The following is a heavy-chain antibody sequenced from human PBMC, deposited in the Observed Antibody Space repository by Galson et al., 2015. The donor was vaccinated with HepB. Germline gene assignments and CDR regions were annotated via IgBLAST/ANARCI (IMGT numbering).Heavy chain of an antibody. Sequence: SLRLSCAASGFTFSSYSMNWVRQAPGKVLEWVSSISRSSSYIYYADSVKGRFTISRDNAKNSLYLQMNSLRAEDTAVYYCARDRGYYGSGSYYNGNWYFDVWGRGTLVTVSS. V-gene: IGHV3-21*01. CDR1: GFTFSSYS. CDR2: ISRSSSYI. D-gene: IGHD3-10*01. J-gene: IGHJ2*01. CDR3: ARDRGYYGSGSYYNGNWYFDV.